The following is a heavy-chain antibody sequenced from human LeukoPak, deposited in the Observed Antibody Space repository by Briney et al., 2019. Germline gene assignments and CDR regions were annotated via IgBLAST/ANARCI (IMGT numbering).Heavy chain of an antibody. CDR1: GGSISSSSYY. CDR2: TYYSGST. Sequence: PSETLSLTCTVSGGSISSSSYYWGWIRQPPGKGLEWIGGTYYSGSTYYNPSLKSRVTISVDTSKNQFSLKVNSVTAADTAVYYCARHEYSSSFLDYWGQGTLVTVSS. CDR3: ARHEYSSSFLDY. D-gene: IGHD6-6*01. V-gene: IGHV4-39*01. J-gene: IGHJ4*02.